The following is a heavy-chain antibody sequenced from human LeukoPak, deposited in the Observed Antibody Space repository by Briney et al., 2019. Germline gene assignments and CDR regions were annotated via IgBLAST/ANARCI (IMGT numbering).Heavy chain of an antibody. CDR2: ISYDGSDK. CDR3: ARGFWTGVEY. V-gene: IGHV3-30*04. Sequence: GGSLRLSCAASGFTFSSYAMHWVRQAPGKGLEWVAVISYDGSDKYYADSVKGRFTISRDNSKNTLYLQMNSLRAEDTAVYYCARGFWTGVEYWGQGALVTVSS. CDR1: GFTFSSYA. D-gene: IGHD3/OR15-3a*01. J-gene: IGHJ4*02.